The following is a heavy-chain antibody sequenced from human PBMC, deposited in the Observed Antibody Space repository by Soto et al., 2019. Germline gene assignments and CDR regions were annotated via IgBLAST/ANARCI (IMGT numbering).Heavy chain of an antibody. Sequence: QVQLQESGPGLVKPSGTLSLTCAVSGGFISRSNWGSWVRQPPGKGLAWIGEIYHSGSSNYNPSLKSRVTISVDKSKNQFSLKLTSVTAADTAVYYCARAPGGSGRGYFDYWGQGALVTVSS. CDR2: IYHSGSS. V-gene: IGHV4-4*02. J-gene: IGHJ4*02. CDR1: GGFISRSNW. D-gene: IGHD3-10*01. CDR3: ARAPGGSGRGYFDY.